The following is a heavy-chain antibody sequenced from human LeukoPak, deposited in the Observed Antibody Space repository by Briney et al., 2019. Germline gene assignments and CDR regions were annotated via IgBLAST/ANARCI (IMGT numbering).Heavy chain of an antibody. Sequence: GGSLRLSCAASGFTFSSYWMHWVRQAPGKGLVWVSRINGDGSSTAYADSVKGRFAISRDNAKNTLYLQMNSLTAEDTAVYYCARGPPWYFDLWGRGTLVTVSS. V-gene: IGHV3-74*01. J-gene: IGHJ2*01. CDR3: ARGPPWYFDL. D-gene: IGHD6-25*01. CDR1: GFTFSSYW. CDR2: INGDGSST.